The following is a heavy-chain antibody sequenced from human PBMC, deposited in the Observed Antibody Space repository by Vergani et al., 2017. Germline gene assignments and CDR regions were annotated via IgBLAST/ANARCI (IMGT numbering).Heavy chain of an antibody. Sequence: QVQLQQWGAGVVKPSGTLSLTCAVFGESFSSFYWSWIRQPPGKGLEWIGEINNDGHTNYNPSLESRVTVSRDTAKNQFSLNLMSVTAADTAMYYCAVRQRVNLVGGEIVTKRTFDYLSQGSLVTVSS. CDR1: GESFSSFY. D-gene: IGHD3-10*01. CDR3: AVRQRVNLVGGEIVTKRTFDY. CDR2: INNDGHT. J-gene: IGHJ4*02. V-gene: IGHV4-34*02.